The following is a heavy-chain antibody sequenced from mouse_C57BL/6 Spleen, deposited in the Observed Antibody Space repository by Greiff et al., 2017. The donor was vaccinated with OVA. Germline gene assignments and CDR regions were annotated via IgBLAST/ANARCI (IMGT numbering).Heavy chain of an antibody. D-gene: IGHD2-1*01. CDR1: GYTFTEYT. J-gene: IGHJ1*03. V-gene: IGHV1-62-2*01. Sequence: QVQLQQSGAELAKPGASVKLSCKASGYTFTEYTIHWVKQRSGQGLEWIGWFYPGSGSIKYNEKFKDKATLTADKSSSTVYMELSRLTSEDSAVYFCARHEDGYYGNYDWYFDVWGTGTTVTVSS. CDR2: FYPGSGSI. CDR3: ARHEDGYYGNYDWYFDV.